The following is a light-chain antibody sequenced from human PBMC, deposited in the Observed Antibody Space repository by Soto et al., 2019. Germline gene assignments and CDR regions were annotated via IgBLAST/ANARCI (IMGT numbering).Light chain of an antibody. J-gene: IGKJ2*01. CDR3: QQYGSSSLYT. Sequence: ESVLTQSPGTLSLSPGERATLSCRASQSVSISYLAWYQQKPGQAPRLLIYGASSRATGIPDRFSGSGSGTDFTLTISRLEPEDFAVYYCQQYGSSSLYTFGQGTKLEIK. V-gene: IGKV3-20*01. CDR1: QSVSISY. CDR2: GAS.